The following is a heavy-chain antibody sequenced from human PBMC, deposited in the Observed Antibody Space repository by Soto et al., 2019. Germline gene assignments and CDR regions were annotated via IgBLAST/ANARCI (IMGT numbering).Heavy chain of an antibody. CDR3: ARDLWFGELATSYYYYGMDV. D-gene: IGHD3-10*01. CDR2: IWYDGSNK. V-gene: IGHV3-33*01. J-gene: IGHJ6*02. CDR1: GFTFSSYG. Sequence: GGSLRLSCAASGFTFSSYGMHWVRQAPGKGLEWVAVIWYDGSNKYYADSVKDRFTISRDNSKNTLYLQMNSLRAEDAAVYYCARDLWFGELATSYYYYGMDVWGQGTTVTVSS.